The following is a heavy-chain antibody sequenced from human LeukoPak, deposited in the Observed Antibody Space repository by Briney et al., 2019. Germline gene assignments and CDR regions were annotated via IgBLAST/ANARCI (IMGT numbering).Heavy chain of an antibody. D-gene: IGHD2-2*01. Sequence: SETLSLTCTVSGYSINSVYYWGWIRQPPEKGLEWIGRIYTSGSTNYNPSLKSRVTISVDTSKNQFPLKLSSVTAADTAVYYCARDPVVVPAAKNYYYYYMDVWGKGTTVTVSS. CDR2: IYTSGST. CDR3: ARDPVVVPAAKNYYYYYMDV. J-gene: IGHJ6*03. V-gene: IGHV4-38-2*02. CDR1: GYSINSVYY.